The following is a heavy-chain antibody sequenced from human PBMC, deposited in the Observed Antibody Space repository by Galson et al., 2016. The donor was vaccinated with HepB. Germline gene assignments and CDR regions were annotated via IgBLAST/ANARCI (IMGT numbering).Heavy chain of an antibody. Sequence: SVKVSCKASGYTFTGYYIHWVRQAPGQGLEWMGWIKPNSGGTNYGQKFQGRVTMTRDTSISAAYMELNSLSAEDTAVYYCARDLEKFGELFHYYGMDVWGQGTTVTVSS. CDR3: ARDLEKFGELFHYYGMDV. CDR2: IKPNSGGT. D-gene: IGHD3-10*01. V-gene: IGHV1-2*02. CDR1: GYTFTGYY. J-gene: IGHJ6*02.